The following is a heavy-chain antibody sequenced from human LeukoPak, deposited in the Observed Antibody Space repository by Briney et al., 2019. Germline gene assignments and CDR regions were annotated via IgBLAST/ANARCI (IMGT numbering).Heavy chain of an antibody. CDR1: GYTFTTYG. J-gene: IGHJ4*02. D-gene: IGHD3-10*01. Sequence: GASVKVSCTPSGYTFTTYGISWVRQAPGQGLEWMGWISAYNGNTNYAQKLQGRVTMATDTSTSTAYMELRSLRSDDTAVYYCAREVWFGELSERTPDYWGQGTLVTVSS. V-gene: IGHV1-18*01. CDR3: AREVWFGELSERTPDY. CDR2: ISAYNGNT.